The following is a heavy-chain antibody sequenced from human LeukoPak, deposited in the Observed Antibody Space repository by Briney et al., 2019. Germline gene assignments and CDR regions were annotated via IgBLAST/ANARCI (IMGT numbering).Heavy chain of an antibody. CDR2: INDISSSI. V-gene: IGHV3-48*03. Sequence: GGSLRLSCAASGFSFSIYEMTWVRQAPGKGLEWVSYINDISSSIYYADSVKGRFTISRDNAKNSLYLQMNSLRAEDTAVYYCASTGGYGSGTYDYYYFGMDVWGQGTTVTVSS. CDR3: ASTGGYGSGTYDYYYFGMDV. D-gene: IGHD3-10*01. J-gene: IGHJ6*02. CDR1: GFSFSIYE.